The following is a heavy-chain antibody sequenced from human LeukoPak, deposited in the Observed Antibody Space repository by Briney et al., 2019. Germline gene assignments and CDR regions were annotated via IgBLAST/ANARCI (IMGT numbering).Heavy chain of an antibody. CDR2: VYYSGST. D-gene: IGHD3-22*01. CDR1: SGSVSTSSYY. Sequence: PSETLSLTCTVSSGSVSTSSYYWGWIRQPPGKGLEWIGSVYYSGSTYYNPSLKSRVTISVDTSKNQFSLKLSSVTAADTAVYYCARGFLYYYDSSGYYLNWFDPWGQGTLVTVSS. V-gene: IGHV4-39*07. J-gene: IGHJ5*02. CDR3: ARGFLYYYDSSGYYLNWFDP.